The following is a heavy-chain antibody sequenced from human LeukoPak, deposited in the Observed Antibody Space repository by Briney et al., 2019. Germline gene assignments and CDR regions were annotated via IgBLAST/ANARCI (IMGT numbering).Heavy chain of an antibody. CDR1: GYTFTRYA. Sequence: ASVKVSCKASGYTFTRYAINWLRQAPGQGLEWMGWINMYTADPAYAQGFTERFVFSLDTSVTTAYLQISNLKTEDTAVYYCARHDNDDDFDYWGQGTLVTVSS. CDR2: INMYTADP. V-gene: IGHV7-4-1*02. J-gene: IGHJ4*02. CDR3: ARHDNDDDFDY. D-gene: IGHD3-16*01.